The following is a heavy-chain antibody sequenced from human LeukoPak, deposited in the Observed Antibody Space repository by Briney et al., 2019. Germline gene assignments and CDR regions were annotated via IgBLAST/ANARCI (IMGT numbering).Heavy chain of an antibody. CDR3: AKSQDGGRLFHFDY. Sequence: PGGSLRLSCAASGFTFSSYAMSWVRQAPGKGLEWVSVISGSGGSTYSADSVKGRFTISRDNSKNTLYLQMNSLRAEDTAVYFCAKSQDGGRLFHFDYWGQGTRV. J-gene: IGHJ4*02. CDR1: GFTFSSYA. CDR2: ISGSGGST. V-gene: IGHV3-23*01. D-gene: IGHD1-26*01.